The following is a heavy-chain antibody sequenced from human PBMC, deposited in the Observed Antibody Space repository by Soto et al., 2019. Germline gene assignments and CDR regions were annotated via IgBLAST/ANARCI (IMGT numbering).Heavy chain of an antibody. CDR1: GGSISSSSYY. D-gene: IGHD2-15*01. CDR3: ARRLTYCSDGSCYSDFPYYGMDV. J-gene: IGHJ6*02. Sequence: SETLSLTCTVSGGSISSSSYYWGWIRQPPGKGLEWIGSIFYSGSTYYNPSLKSRVTISVDTSKNQFSLKLSSVTAADTAVYYCARRLTYCSDGSCYSDFPYYGMDVWGQGTTVT. V-gene: IGHV4-39*01. CDR2: IFYSGST.